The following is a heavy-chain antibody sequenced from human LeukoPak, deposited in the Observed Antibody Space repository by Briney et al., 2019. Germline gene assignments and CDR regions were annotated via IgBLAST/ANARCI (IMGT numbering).Heavy chain of an antibody. J-gene: IGHJ5*02. CDR3: ARADPFYGSGSYAGSWFDP. Sequence: SVKVSCKASGYTFTSYAISWVRQAPGQGLEWMGGIIPIFGTANYAQKFQGRVTITAEKSTSTAYMELSSLRSEDTAVYYCARADPFYGSGSYAGSWFDPWGQGTPVTVSS. CDR2: IIPIFGTA. D-gene: IGHD3-10*01. V-gene: IGHV1-69*06. CDR1: GYTFTSYA.